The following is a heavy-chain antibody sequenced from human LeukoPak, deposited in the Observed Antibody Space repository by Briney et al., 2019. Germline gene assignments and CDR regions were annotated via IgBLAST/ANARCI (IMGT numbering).Heavy chain of an antibody. V-gene: IGHV3-23*01. CDR1: GFTLSGSA. D-gene: IGHD3-22*01. CDR3: AKGRYYYDSSDAFEI. CDR2: IIGDDDNR. J-gene: IGHJ3*02. Sequence: PGGSLRLSCAASGFTLSGSAMSWVRQAPGKGLEWVSAIIGDDDNRFYADSVKGRFTIARDNSKNTLYLQMNSLRAEDTAVYHCAKGRYYYDSSDAFEIWGQGTMVTVSS.